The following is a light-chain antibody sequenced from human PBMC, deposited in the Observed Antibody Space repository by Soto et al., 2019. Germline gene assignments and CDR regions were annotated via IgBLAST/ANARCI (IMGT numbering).Light chain of an antibody. CDR1: QSISSN. J-gene: IGKJ1*01. Sequence: EIVMTQSPATLSVSPGERATLSCRASQSISSNLAWYQQKLGQAPRLLIYRASTRATGIPARFSGSWSGTEFTLTISSLQSEDFALYYCHQYENWPQTFGQGTKVEI. CDR2: RAS. CDR3: HQYENWPQT. V-gene: IGKV3-15*01.